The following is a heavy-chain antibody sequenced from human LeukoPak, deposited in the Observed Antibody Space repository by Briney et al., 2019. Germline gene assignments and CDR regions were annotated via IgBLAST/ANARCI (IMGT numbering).Heavy chain of an antibody. V-gene: IGHV4-39*01. CDR3: ASSSTVPNWFGP. D-gene: IGHD4-11*01. CDR1: GGSISTSSYY. Sequence: SETLSLTCIVSGGSISTSSYYWGWIRQPPGKGLEWIGSIYYNGITYSKPSLKSRVTISVDTSKNQFSLKLTSVTAADTAVYYCASSSTVPNWFGPWGQGTLVTVSS. J-gene: IGHJ5*02. CDR2: IYYNGIT.